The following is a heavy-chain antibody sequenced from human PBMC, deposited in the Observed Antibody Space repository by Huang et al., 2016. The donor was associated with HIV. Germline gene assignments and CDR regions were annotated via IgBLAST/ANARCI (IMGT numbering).Heavy chain of an antibody. V-gene: IGHV1-24*01. CDR3: AIGPRGIATTYVDY. Sequence: QVHLLQSGTDMTKPGASVKVSCKVSGSFVTEVPIYWLRQTPGKGLEWMGGFNPENHKRFYAEKFKGRVTMTEDTDTAYLEMTSLKYDDTAIYYCAIGPRGIATTYVDYWGQGTLVTVSS. J-gene: IGHJ4*02. CDR1: GSFVTEVP. D-gene: IGHD3-10*01. CDR2: FNPENHKR.